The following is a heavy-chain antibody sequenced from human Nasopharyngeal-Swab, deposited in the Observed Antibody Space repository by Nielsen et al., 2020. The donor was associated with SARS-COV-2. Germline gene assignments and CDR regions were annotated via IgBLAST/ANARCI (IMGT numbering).Heavy chain of an antibody. CDR1: GGSFSGHY. J-gene: IGHJ3*02. Sequence: SETLSLTCAVYGGSFSGHYWTWIRQPPGKGLEWIGEISHTGSPNYNPSLKSRVTISVDTSKNQFSLELISVTAADTAVYYCARHIRGWDAFDIWGQGTTVTVSS. D-gene: IGHD6-19*01. V-gene: IGHV4-34*01. CDR3: ARHIRGWDAFDI. CDR2: ISHTGSP.